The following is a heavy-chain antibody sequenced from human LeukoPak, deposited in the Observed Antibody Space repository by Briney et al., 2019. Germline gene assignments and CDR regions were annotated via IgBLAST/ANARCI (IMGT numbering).Heavy chain of an antibody. V-gene: IGHV3-53*01. D-gene: IGHD1-26*01. J-gene: IGHJ4*02. CDR2: IYSGGST. CDR3: ARDSHSGSYYRLDY. Sequence: PGGSLSLSGAASGFLLSSNYMSWARQAPGKGLEWVSVIYSGGSTYYADSVRGRFTISRDNSKSTLYLQMNSLRAEDTAVYYCARDSHSGSYYRLDYWGQGTLVTVSS. CDR1: GFLLSSNY.